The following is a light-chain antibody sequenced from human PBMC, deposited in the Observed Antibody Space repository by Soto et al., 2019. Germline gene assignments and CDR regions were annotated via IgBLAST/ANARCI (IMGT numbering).Light chain of an antibody. Sequence: EIVLTQSPGTLSLSPGERATLSCRASQSVSSSYLAWYKQKPGQAPRLLIYGASSRATGIPDRFSGSGSGTDFTLTISRLEPEDFAVYYCQQRTNWPLWTFGQGTKVDIK. CDR1: QSVSSSY. CDR2: GAS. V-gene: IGKV3D-20*02. J-gene: IGKJ1*01. CDR3: QQRTNWPLWT.